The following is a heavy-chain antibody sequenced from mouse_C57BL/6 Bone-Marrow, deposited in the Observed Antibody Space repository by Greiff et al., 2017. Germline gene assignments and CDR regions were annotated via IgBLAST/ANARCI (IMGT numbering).Heavy chain of an antibody. CDR2: IDPENGDT. CDR1: GFNIKDDY. V-gene: IGHV14-4*01. CDR3: TVDGYLLFDY. J-gene: IGHJ2*01. D-gene: IGHD2-3*01. Sequence: VQLQQSGAELVRPGASVKLSCTASGFNIKDDYMHWVKQRPEQGLEWIGWIDPENGDTEYASKFQGKATITADTSSNTAYLQLSSLTSEDTAVYYCTVDGYLLFDYWGQGTTLTVSS.